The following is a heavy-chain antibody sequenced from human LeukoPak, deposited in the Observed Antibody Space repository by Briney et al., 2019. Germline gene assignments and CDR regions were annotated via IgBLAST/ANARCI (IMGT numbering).Heavy chain of an antibody. Sequence: KASETLSLTCAVYGGSFSGYYWSWIRQPPGKGLEWIGEINHSGSTNCNPSLKSRVIISVDTSENQISLKLSSVTAADTAVYYCATSRFSGGLGRFDPWGQGTLVTVSS. J-gene: IGHJ5*02. CDR3: ATSRFSGGLGRFDP. V-gene: IGHV4-34*01. D-gene: IGHD3-10*01. CDR2: INHSGST. CDR1: GGSFSGYY.